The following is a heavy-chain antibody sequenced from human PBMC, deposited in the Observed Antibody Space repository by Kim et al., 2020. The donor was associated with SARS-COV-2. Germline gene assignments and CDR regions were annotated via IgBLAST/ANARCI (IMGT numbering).Heavy chain of an antibody. J-gene: IGHJ5*02. CDR2: T. V-gene: IGHV4-31*02. Sequence: TYYNPSLESRVTISVDTSKTQFYLRLTSVSVADTAVYYCARSAMRNWIDPWGQGTLVTVSS. CDR3: ARSAMRNWIDP.